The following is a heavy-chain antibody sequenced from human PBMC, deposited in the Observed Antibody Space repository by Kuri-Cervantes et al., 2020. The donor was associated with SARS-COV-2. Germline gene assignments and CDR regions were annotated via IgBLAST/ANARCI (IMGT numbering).Heavy chain of an antibody. CDR3: ARGGIGSWYSPTLDY. J-gene: IGHJ4*02. CDR1: GFTFSSYS. V-gene: IGHV3-48*01. Sequence: GESLKISCAASGFTFSSYSMNWVRQAPGKGLEWVSYISSSSSTIYYADSVKGRFTISRDNAKNSLYLQMNSLRAEDTAVYYCARGGIGSWYSPTLDYWGQGTLVTVSS. D-gene: IGHD2-15*01. CDR2: ISSSSSTI.